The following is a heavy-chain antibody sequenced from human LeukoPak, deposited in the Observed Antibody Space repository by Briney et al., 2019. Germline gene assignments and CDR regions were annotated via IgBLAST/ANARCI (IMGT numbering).Heavy chain of an antibody. V-gene: IGHV4-59*02. CDR2: IHHSGNS. CDR1: GASVTDYY. Sequence: SEALSLTCTVSGASVTDYYWSWIRQSPGKGLEWISYIHHSGNSDYNPSLRSRVTTSLDTSKNQFSLNLISVTAADTAVYYCTRGHWGLQSWSQGTLVTVSS. D-gene: IGHD7-27*01. CDR3: TRGHWGLQS. J-gene: IGHJ5*02.